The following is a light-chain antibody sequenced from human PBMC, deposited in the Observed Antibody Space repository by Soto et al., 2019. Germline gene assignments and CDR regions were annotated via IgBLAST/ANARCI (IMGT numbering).Light chain of an antibody. Sequence: DIQMTQSPSTLSASVGDRVTITCRASQSISSWLAWYQQKPGKAPKLLIYAASSLQSGVPSRFSGSGSGTDFTLTVNSLQPEDFATYYCQQGYSSAITFGQGTLLEV. CDR2: AAS. CDR1: QSISSW. CDR3: QQGYSSAIT. J-gene: IGKJ5*01. V-gene: IGKV1-39*01.